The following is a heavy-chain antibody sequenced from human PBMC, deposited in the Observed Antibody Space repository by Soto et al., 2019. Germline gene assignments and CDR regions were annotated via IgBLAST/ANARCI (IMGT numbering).Heavy chain of an antibody. J-gene: IGHJ6*01. Sequence: EVQLVESGGGLVQPGGSLRLSCAASGFTFSSYDMHWVRQATGKGLEWVSAIGTAGDTYYPGSVKGRFTISRENAKNSLYLQMNSLRAGDTAVYYCARVPGYSSSWYGGVCYYGMDVW. D-gene: IGHD6-13*01. CDR1: GFTFSSYD. CDR3: ARVPGYSSSWYGGVCYYGMDV. CDR2: IGTAGDT. V-gene: IGHV3-13*04.